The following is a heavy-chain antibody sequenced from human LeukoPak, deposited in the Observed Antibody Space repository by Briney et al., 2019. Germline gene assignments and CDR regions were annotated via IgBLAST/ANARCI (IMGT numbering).Heavy chain of an antibody. CDR1: GGSISSSSYY. V-gene: IGHV4-39*01. CDR2: VYYSGST. Sequence: SETLSLTCTVSGGSISSSSYYWGWIRQPPGKGLEWIGSVYYSGSTYYNPSLKSRVTISVDTSKNQFSLELTSVTAADTAVYYCARRSGYDIVDYWGQGTLVTVSS. J-gene: IGHJ4*02. CDR3: ARRSGYDIVDY. D-gene: IGHD5-12*01.